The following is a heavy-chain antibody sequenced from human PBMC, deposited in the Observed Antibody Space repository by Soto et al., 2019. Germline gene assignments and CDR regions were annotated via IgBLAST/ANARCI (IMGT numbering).Heavy chain of an antibody. V-gene: IGHV3-9*02. CDR2: ISSNSDTI. CDR3: AKDVKWGGMTTIHYFDS. CDR1: GFTADDYA. J-gene: IGHJ4*02. Sequence: EVQLVESGGGLVQPGRSLRLSCVASGFTADDYAMHWVRQAPGKGLEWVSGISSNSDTIDYADSVKGRFTISRDNAKTSLFLQMNSVRPEDTALYYCAKDVKWGGMTTIHYFDSWGQGTLVTVSS. D-gene: IGHD4-17*01.